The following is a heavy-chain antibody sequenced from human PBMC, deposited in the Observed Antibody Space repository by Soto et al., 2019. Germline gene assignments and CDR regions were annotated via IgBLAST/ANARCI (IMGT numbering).Heavy chain of an antibody. D-gene: IGHD2-2*01. CDR2: ISSSSSYI. CDR3: ARDEEGCSSTSCPDY. V-gene: IGHV3-21*01. J-gene: IGHJ4*02. Sequence: PGGSLRLSCAASGFTFSSYSMNWVRQAPGKGLEWVSSISSSSSYIYYADSVKGRFTISRDNAKNSLYLQMNSLRAEDTAVYYCARDEEGCSSTSCPDYWGQGTLVTVSS. CDR1: GFTFSSYS.